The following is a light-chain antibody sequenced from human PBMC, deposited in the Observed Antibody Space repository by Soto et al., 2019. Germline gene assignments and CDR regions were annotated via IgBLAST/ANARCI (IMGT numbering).Light chain of an antibody. CDR1: QSPLHSNGYNY. CDR3: MQALQTPT. J-gene: IGKJ1*01. V-gene: IGKV2-28*01. Sequence: IVMTQSPLALLLTPGYLPCIPCRWSQSPLHSNGYNYLDWYLQKPGQSPQLLIYLGSNRASGVPDRFSGSGSGTDFTLKISRVEAEDVGVYYCMQALQTPTFGQGTKVDIK. CDR2: LGS.